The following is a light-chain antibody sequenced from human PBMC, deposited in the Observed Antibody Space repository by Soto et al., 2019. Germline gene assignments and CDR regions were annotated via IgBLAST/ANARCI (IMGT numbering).Light chain of an antibody. Sequence: QSVLTQPPSVSGAPGQRVTISCTGSNSNIGAGYDVHWYQQLPGTAPKLLIYGNSNRPSGVPDRFSGSKSGNTASLTISGLQAEDEADYYCSSYTGSSTLVFGTGTKVTVL. CDR3: SSYTGSSTLV. CDR2: GNS. V-gene: IGLV1-40*01. J-gene: IGLJ1*01. CDR1: NSNIGAGYD.